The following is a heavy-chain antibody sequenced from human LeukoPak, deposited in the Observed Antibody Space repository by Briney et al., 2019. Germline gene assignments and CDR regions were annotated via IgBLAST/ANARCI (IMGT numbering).Heavy chain of an antibody. J-gene: IGHJ4*02. V-gene: IGHV3-33*08. Sequence: SGRSLRLSCAASGFSFSTFGMHWARRAPGKGLEWVAVIWNDGGKKFYAESVKGRFTISRDNSQNTLYLQMNRLRAEDTAVYYCGRDSLGGDYWGQGTLVTVSS. D-gene: IGHD3-16*01. CDR2: IWNDGGKK. CDR1: GFSFSTFG. CDR3: GRDSLGGDY.